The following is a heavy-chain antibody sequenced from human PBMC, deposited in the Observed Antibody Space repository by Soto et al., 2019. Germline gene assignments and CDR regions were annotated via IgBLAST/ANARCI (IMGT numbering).Heavy chain of an antibody. J-gene: IGHJ6*02. D-gene: IGHD2-8*01. Sequence: ASVKVSCKASGYTFTSYGISWVRQAPGQGLEWMGWISAYNGNTNYAQKLQGRVSMTIDTSTTTAYMELRSLTSDDTAVYYCAKNGQPPYYYYGLDVWGQ. CDR2: ISAYNGNT. CDR3: AKNGQPPYYYYGLDV. V-gene: IGHV1-18*01. CDR1: GYTFTSYG.